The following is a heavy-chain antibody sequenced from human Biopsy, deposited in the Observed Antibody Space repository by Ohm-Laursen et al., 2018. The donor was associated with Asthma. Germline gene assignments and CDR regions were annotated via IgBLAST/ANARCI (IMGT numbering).Heavy chain of an antibody. J-gene: IGHJ4*01. CDR1: GFSFDDCA. D-gene: IGHD3-22*01. Sequence: SLRLSCAATGFSFDDCAMHWARQAPGKGLEWVSSISWNSGNIDYAVSVKGRFTISRDNAKNSLYLQMQSLRPEDTAFYYCAKSADYYDSTDYLDFWGRGTLVTVSS. CDR3: AKSADYYDSTDYLDF. CDR2: ISWNSGNI. V-gene: IGHV3-9*01.